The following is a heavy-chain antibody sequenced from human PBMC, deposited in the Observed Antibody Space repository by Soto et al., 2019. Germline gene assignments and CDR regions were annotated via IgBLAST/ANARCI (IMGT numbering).Heavy chain of an antibody. CDR1: AFIFSSYS. Sequence: GGSLRLSCAVSAFIFSSYSMKWVRQAPGKGLEWVSNISSSATTIEYADSVKGRFTISRDNAKNSLYLQMNSLRAEDTALYYCAKDFSVASYYFDYWGQGTLVTVSS. J-gene: IGHJ4*02. CDR3: AKDFSVASYYFDY. D-gene: IGHD2-21*01. CDR2: ISSSATTI. V-gene: IGHV3-48*04.